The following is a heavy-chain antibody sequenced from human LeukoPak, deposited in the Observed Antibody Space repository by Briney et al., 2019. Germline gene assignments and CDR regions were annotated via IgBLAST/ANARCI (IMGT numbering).Heavy chain of an antibody. CDR1: GDSINNSPYY. V-gene: IGHV4-39*07. J-gene: IGHJ6*03. Sequence: NPSETLSLICNVSGDSINNSPYYWIWIRQPPGKGLEWIGTIFHTGSTYFNPSLQSRVTISVDTSKNQFSLKLTSVTAADTAVYYCARTTEGGYTYGYFYYYYMDVWGKGTTVTISS. D-gene: IGHD5-18*01. CDR3: ARTTEGGYTYGYFYYYYMDV. CDR2: IFHTGST.